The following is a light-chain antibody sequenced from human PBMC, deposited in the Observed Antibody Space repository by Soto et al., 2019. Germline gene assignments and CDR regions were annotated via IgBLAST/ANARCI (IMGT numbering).Light chain of an antibody. Sequence: QSALTQPASVSGSPGQSITISCTGTSSDVGGYNYVSWLQQHPGKAPKLKIYEVSNRPSGVSNRFSGSKSGYTASLTISELQAEDEADYYCTSFTSSSTWVFGGGTKVTVL. CDR1: SSDVGGYNY. J-gene: IGLJ3*02. CDR2: EVS. V-gene: IGLV2-14*03. CDR3: TSFTSSSTWV.